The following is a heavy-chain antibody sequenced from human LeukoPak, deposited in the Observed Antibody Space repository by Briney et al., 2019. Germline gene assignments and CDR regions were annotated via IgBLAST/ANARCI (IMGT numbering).Heavy chain of an antibody. D-gene: IGHD6-13*01. V-gene: IGHV3-7*01. CDR2: IKQDGSET. Sequence: GGSLRLSCAASGFTFSSYWMSWVRQAPGKGLEWVANIKQDGSETYYVDSVKGRFTISRDNAKNSLYLQMNSLRAEDTAVYYCAREIAAAAYNWFDPWGQGTLVTVSS. CDR3: AREIAAAAYNWFDP. CDR1: GFTFSSYW. J-gene: IGHJ5*02.